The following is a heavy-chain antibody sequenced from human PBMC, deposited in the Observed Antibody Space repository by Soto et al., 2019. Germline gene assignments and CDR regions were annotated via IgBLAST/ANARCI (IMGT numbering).Heavy chain of an antibody. J-gene: IGHJ5*02. Sequence: QVQLVQSGAEVKKPGASVKVSCKASGYTFTSYGISWVRQAPGQGLEWMGWISHYNGNTNYAQNLQGRVTMTTDTSTSTAYMELRSLRSDDTAVYYCARDRRYNWNYGWFDPWGQGTLVTVSS. CDR1: GYTFTSYG. D-gene: IGHD1-7*01. CDR3: ARDRRYNWNYGWFDP. CDR2: ISHYNGNT. V-gene: IGHV1-18*01.